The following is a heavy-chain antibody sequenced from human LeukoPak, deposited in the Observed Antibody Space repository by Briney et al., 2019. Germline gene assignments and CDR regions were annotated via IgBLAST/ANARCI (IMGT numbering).Heavy chain of an antibody. J-gene: IGHJ4*02. D-gene: IGHD6-19*01. CDR3: ARGRAVAGSTIDY. Sequence: PGRSLRLSCAASGFTFDDYAMHWVRQAPGKGLEWVSGISWNSGSIGYADSVKGRFTISRDNAKNSLYLQMNSLRAEDTAVYYCARGRAVAGSTIDYWGQGTLVTVSS. CDR2: ISWNSGSI. V-gene: IGHV3-9*01. CDR1: GFTFDDYA.